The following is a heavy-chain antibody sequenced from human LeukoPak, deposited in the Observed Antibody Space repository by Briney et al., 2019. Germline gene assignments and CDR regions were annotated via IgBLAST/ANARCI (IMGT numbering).Heavy chain of an antibody. D-gene: IGHD1-26*01. CDR2: IQSKTDGGTS. CDR1: GFTFSNAW. Sequence: GGSLRLSCVASGFTFSNAWMNWVRQAPGKGLEWVGHIQSKTDGGTSDYGAPVKGRFTISRDDSKNTLYLQMNSLKTEDTAVYYCTTAPKWETQGTDYWGQGTLVTISS. CDR3: TTAPKWETQGTDY. V-gene: IGHV3-15*01. J-gene: IGHJ4*02.